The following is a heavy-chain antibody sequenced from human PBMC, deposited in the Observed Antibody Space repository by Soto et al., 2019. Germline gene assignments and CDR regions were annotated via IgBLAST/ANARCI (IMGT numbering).Heavy chain of an antibody. CDR2: IYWNDDK. CDR1: GFSLSTSGVG. CDR3: AHRYYNSAHDVFDI. D-gene: IGHD3-10*01. V-gene: IGHV2-5*01. J-gene: IGHJ3*02. Sequence: QITLKESGPTLVKPTQTLTLTCTFSGFSLSTSGVGVGWIRQPPGKALEWLTLIYWNDDKVYSPSLKSRLTLTKDTSENQVVLRMTNMDPVDTATYYCAHRYYNSAHDVFDIWGQGTMVTVSS.